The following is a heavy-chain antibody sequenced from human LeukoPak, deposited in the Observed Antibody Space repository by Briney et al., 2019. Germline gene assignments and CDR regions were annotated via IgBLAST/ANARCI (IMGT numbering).Heavy chain of an antibody. J-gene: IGHJ4*02. Sequence: PGGSLRLSCAASGFTFSTYAMSWVRQAPGKGLVWVSRINSDGSSTSYADSVKGRFTISRDNAKNTLYLQMNSLRAEDTAVYYCARVGYGDYAGNYWGQGTLVTVSS. CDR1: GFTFSTYA. CDR2: INSDGSST. V-gene: IGHV3-74*01. CDR3: ARVGYGDYAGNY. D-gene: IGHD4-17*01.